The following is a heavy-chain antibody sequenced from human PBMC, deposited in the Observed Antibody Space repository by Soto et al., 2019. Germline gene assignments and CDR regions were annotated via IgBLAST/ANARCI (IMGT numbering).Heavy chain of an antibody. CDR1: GGSFSGYY. CDR2: INHSGST. J-gene: IGHJ4*02. Sequence: SETLSLTCAVYGGSFSGYYWSWIRQPPGKGLEWIGEINHSGSTNYNPSLKSRVTISVDTSKNQFSLKLSSVTAADTAVYYCARPKTLSYFDYWGQGTLVTGSS. CDR3: ARPKTLSYFDY. V-gene: IGHV4-34*01.